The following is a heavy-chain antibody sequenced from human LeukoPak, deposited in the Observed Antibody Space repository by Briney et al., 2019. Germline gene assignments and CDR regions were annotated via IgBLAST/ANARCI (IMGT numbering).Heavy chain of an antibody. Sequence: SETRSLTCAVYGGSFSGYYWSWIRQPPGKGLEWIGEINHSGSTNYNPSLKSRVTISVDTSKNQFSLKLSSVTAADTAVYYCARGRSSRNRPRLDYWGQGTLVTVSS. J-gene: IGHJ4*02. CDR2: INHSGST. CDR3: ARGRSSRNRPRLDY. CDR1: GGSFSGYY. D-gene: IGHD1-14*01. V-gene: IGHV4-34*01.